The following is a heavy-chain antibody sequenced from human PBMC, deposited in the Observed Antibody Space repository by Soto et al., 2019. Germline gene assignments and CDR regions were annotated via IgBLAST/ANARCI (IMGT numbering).Heavy chain of an antibody. CDR1: GFTFNKYA. CDR2: ISGSGDST. D-gene: IGHD3-22*01. Sequence: EVQVLESGGGLLQPGGSLRLSCEASGFTFNKYAMNWVRQAPGKGLEWVSAISGSGDSTYYADSVKGRFTISRDNSKSTLYQQMNSLGAEDTAVYYCAKAGPSSGYYYASDYWGQGTLVTVSS. V-gene: IGHV3-23*01. J-gene: IGHJ4*02. CDR3: AKAGPSSGYYYASDY.